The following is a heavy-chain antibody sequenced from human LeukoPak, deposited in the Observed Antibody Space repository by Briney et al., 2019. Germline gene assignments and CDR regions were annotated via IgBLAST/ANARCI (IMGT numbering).Heavy chain of an antibody. Sequence: GGSLRLSCAASGFTFSSYAMSWVRQAPGKGLEWVSAISGSGGSTYYADSVKGRFTISRDNSKNTLYLQMNSLRAEDTAVYYCAKDLDEYYYYYMDVWGKGTTVTVSS. J-gene: IGHJ6*03. V-gene: IGHV3-23*01. CDR1: GFTFSSYA. CDR3: AKDLDEYYYYYMDV. CDR2: ISGSGGST. D-gene: IGHD5-24*01.